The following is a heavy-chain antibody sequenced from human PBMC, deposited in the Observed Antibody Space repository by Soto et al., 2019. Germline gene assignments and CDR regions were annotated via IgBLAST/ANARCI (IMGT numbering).Heavy chain of an antibody. D-gene: IGHD3-9*01. J-gene: IGHJ5*02. CDR1: GYSFTSYW. Sequence: PGESLKISCKGSGYSFTSYWIGWVRQMPGKGLEWMGIIYPGDSDTRYSPSFQGQVTISADKSISTAYLQWSSLKASDTAMYYCARHPEAGLRYFDWSRKGFDPWGQGTLVTVSS. CDR3: ARHPEAGLRYFDWSRKGFDP. V-gene: IGHV5-51*01. CDR2: IYPGDSDT.